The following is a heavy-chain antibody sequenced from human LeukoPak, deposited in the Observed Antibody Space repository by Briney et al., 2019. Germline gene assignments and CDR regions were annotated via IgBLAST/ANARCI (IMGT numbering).Heavy chain of an antibody. V-gene: IGHV3-23*01. CDR1: GFTFSSYA. J-gene: IGHJ4*02. D-gene: IGHD3-10*01. CDR2: ISGSGGST. Sequence: GGSLRLSCAASGFTFSSYAMSWVRQAPGKGLEWVSAISGSGGSTYYADSVKGRFTISRDNSKNTLYLQMNSLRAEDTAVYYCAKDHFVLWLGESAPYYFDYWGQGTLVTVSS. CDR3: AKDHFVLWLGESAPYYFDY.